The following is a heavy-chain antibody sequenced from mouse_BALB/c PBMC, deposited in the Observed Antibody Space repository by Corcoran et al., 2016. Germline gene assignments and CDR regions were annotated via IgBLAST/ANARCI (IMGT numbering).Heavy chain of an antibody. CDR1: GYTFTNYG. Sequence: QIQLVQSGPELKKPGETVKISCKASGYTFTNYGMNWVKQASGKGLKWMGWINTYTGEPTYADDFKGRFAFSLETSASTVYLQINNRKNEDTATYFCARGNYRSYYYAMDYWGQGTSVTVSS. CDR2: INTYTGEP. CDR3: ARGNYRSYYYAMDY. V-gene: IGHV9-3-1*01. D-gene: IGHD2-14*01. J-gene: IGHJ4*01.